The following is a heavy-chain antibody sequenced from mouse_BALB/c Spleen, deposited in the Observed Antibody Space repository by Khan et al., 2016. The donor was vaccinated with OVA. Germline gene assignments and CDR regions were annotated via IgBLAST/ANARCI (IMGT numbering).Heavy chain of an antibody. D-gene: IGHD2-14*01. J-gene: IGHJ4*01. CDR1: GYSITSYYA. CDR3: ARSLYYSYGYALDC. V-gene: IGHV3-2*02. CDR2: ITSTGST. Sequence: EVKLLESGPGLVKPSQSLSLTCTVTGYSITSYYARYWIRQFPGNKLELMGFITSTGSTTYNPSLKSRISFTLDTSKNPSFLQLKSVTTEDTATYYCARSLYYSYGYALDCWGRGTSVTVSS.